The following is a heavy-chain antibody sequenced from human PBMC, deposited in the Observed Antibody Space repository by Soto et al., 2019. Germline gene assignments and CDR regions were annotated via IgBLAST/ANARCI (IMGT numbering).Heavy chain of an antibody. J-gene: IGHJ4*02. CDR3: ARGGGYCTPTSCAIDS. CDR2: VSLTGDRT. V-gene: IGHV3-23*01. Sequence: EVQLLESGGGLVQPGGSLRLSCVASRFSFSSYEMSWVRQAAGKGLEWVSRVSLTGDRTNYAGSVKGRFTVSRDNFKNTLYLEMDSLRPEDTAIYYCARGGGYCTPTSCAIDSWSRGTPVTVSS. D-gene: IGHD2-8*01. CDR1: RFSFSSYE.